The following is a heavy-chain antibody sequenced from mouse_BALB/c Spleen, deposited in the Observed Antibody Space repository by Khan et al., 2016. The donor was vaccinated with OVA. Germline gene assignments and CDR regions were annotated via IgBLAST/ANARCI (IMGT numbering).Heavy chain of an antibody. CDR2: ISSSGST. J-gene: IGHJ2*01. D-gene: IGHD2-12*01. CDR3: GRKDTIEY. V-gene: IGHV3-2*02. Sequence: EVQLVESGPGLVKPSQSLSLTCTVTGYSITSGYAWNWIRQFPGNKLEWMGYISSSGSTNYNPSLKSRISITRDTSKNQFFLQLNSVTTEDTATDYGGRKDTIEYWGQGTTLTVSS. CDR1: GYSITSGYA.